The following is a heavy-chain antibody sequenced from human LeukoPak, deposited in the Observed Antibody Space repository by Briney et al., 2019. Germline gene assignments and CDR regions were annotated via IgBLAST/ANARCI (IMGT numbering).Heavy chain of an antibody. D-gene: IGHD1-26*01. CDR3: AREGGSYYSNWLDP. CDR1: GFTFSSYW. V-gene: IGHV3-7*01. J-gene: IGHJ5*02. CDR2: IKQDGSEK. Sequence: QPGGSLRLSCAAPGFTFSSYWMSWVRQAPGKGLEWVANIKQDGSEKYYVDSVKGRFTISRDNAKNSLYLQMNSLRAEDTAVYYCAREGGSYYSNWLDPWGQGTLVTVSS.